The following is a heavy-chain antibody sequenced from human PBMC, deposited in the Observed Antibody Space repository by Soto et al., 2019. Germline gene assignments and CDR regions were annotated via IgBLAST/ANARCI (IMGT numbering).Heavy chain of an antibody. J-gene: IGHJ5*02. V-gene: IGHV4-59*01. D-gene: IGHD2-2*01. CDR2: AYYSGDT. CDR3: ARYRSTYGGGGTGEVKENWFDP. Sequence: QVQLQESGPGVVKASETLSLTCSVSGGSISRYYWSWIRQPPWKGLEWIGYAYYSGDTGYNPSLQSRVTMAVDTSKNRVYLKLTSVTAADTAVYYCARYRSTYGGGGTGEVKENWFDPWGQGARVTVSS. CDR1: GGSISRYY.